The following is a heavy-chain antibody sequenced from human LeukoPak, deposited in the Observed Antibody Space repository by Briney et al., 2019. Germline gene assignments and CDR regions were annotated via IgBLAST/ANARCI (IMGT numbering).Heavy chain of an antibody. J-gene: IGHJ4*02. CDR3: AKVLGYYDSSGYGEYYFDY. CDR2: ISGSGGST. D-gene: IGHD3-22*01. CDR1: GFTFSSYA. V-gene: IGHV3-23*01. Sequence: AGGSLRLSCAASGFTFSSYAMSWVRQAPGKGVEWVSAISGSGGSTYYADSVKGRFTISRDNSKNTLYLQMNSLRAEDTAVYYCAKVLGYYDSSGYGEYYFDYWGQGTLVTVSS.